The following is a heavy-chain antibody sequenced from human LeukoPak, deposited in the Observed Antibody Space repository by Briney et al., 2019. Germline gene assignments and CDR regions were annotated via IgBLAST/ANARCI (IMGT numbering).Heavy chain of an antibody. Sequence: SETLSLTCAVYGGSLSGYYWSWIRQPPGKGLEWIGEINHSGSTNYNPSLKSRVTISVDTSKNQFSLKLTSVTAADTAIYYCARQGNWNLDYWGQGTLVTVSS. CDR2: INHSGST. CDR1: GGSLSGYY. D-gene: IGHD1-1*01. CDR3: ARQGNWNLDY. J-gene: IGHJ4*02. V-gene: IGHV4-34*01.